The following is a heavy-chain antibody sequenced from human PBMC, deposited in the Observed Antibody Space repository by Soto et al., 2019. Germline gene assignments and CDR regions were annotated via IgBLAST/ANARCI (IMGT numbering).Heavy chain of an antibody. CDR3: ATGPYYDILTGYIPIRARHGFDYYYTVGV. Sequence: PWGSLRLSCAASGFTFSDYYMSWIRQAPGKGLEWVSSISSSSSYIYYADSVKGRFTISRDNAKNSLYLQMNSLRAEDTAVYYCATGPYYDILTGYIPIRARHGFDYYYTVGVWGQGTTVTVSS. V-gene: IGHV3-11*06. D-gene: IGHD3-9*01. J-gene: IGHJ6*02. CDR1: GFTFSDYY. CDR2: ISSSSSYI.